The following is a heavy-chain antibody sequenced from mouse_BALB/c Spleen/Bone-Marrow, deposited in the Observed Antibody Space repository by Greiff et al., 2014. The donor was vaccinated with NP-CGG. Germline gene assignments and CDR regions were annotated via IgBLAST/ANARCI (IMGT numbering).Heavy chain of an antibody. V-gene: IGHV1-14*01. Sequence: VQLQQSGPELVKPGASVKTSCKTSGYRFTTYVMHWVKQKPGQGLEWIGYINPYNDVTNYNEKFKGKATLTSDKSSSTSYMELSSLTSEDSAVYYCARNYGHWYFDVWGAGTTVTVSS. J-gene: IGHJ1*01. CDR3: ARNYGHWYFDV. D-gene: IGHD1-1*02. CDR2: INPYNDVT. CDR1: GYRFTTYV.